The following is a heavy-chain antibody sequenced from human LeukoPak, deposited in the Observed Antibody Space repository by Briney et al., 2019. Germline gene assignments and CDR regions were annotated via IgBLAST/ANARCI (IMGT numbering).Heavy chain of an antibody. CDR3: ARGSVRGEFDP. J-gene: IGHJ5*02. V-gene: IGHV4-59*01. CDR1: GGSISSNY. Sequence: SETLSLTCTVSGGSISSNYWSWIRQPPGKGLEWIGYIDYSGTTNYNPSLKSRVTISVDTSKNQFSLKLNSVTAADTAVYYCARGSVRGEFDPWGQGTLVTVSS. CDR2: IDYSGTT. D-gene: IGHD3-10*01.